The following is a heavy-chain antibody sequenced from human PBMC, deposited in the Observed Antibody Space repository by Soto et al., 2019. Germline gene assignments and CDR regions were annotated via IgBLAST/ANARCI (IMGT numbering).Heavy chain of an antibody. CDR1: GFTFDDYA. CDR3: AKDKSLAVAGTLFDY. V-gene: IGHV3-9*01. J-gene: IGHJ4*02. CDR2: ISWNSGSI. D-gene: IGHD6-19*01. Sequence: GGSLRLSCAASGFTFDDYAMHWVRQAPGKGLEWVSGISWNSGSIGYADSVKGRFTISRDNAKNSLYLQMNSLRAEDTALYYCAKDKSLAVAGTLFDYWGQGTLVTVSS.